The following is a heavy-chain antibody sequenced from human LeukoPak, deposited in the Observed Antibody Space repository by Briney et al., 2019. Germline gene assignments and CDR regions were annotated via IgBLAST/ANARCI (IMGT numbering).Heavy chain of an antibody. CDR1: GYSISSGYY. Sequence: SETQSLTCAVSGYSISSGYYWGWIRQRPGEGLEWIGSIYHSGSTYYNPSLKSRVTISLDTSKNQFSLKLSSVTAADTAVYYCARHRNDFWSGYLNYWGQGTLVTVSS. V-gene: IGHV4-38-2*01. J-gene: IGHJ4*02. CDR2: IYHSGST. CDR3: ARHRNDFWSGYLNY. D-gene: IGHD3-3*01.